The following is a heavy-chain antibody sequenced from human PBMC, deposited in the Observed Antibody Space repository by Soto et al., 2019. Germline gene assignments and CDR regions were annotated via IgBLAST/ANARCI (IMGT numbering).Heavy chain of an antibody. V-gene: IGHV2-5*02. CDR3: AHRRGCGGDCSNFDY. CDR2: IYWDDDK. D-gene: IGHD2-21*02. CDR1: GFSLSTSGVG. J-gene: IGHJ4*02. Sequence: QITLKESGPTLVKPTQTLTLTCTFSGFSLSTSGVGVGWIRQPPGKALEWLALIYWDDDKRYSPSLKSRLTIAKDTSKNQVVLTMTNMDPVGTATYYCAHRRGCGGDCSNFDYWGQGTLVTVSS.